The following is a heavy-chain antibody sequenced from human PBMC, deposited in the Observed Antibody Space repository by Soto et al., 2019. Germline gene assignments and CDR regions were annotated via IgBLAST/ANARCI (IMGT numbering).Heavy chain of an antibody. Sequence: PSETLSLTCAVYGGSFSGYYWSWIRQPPGKGLEWIGEINHSGSTNYNPSLKSRVTISVDTSKNQFSLKLSSVTAADTAVYYCARAGARSSGYDVYWFDPCGQGTLVTLSS. CDR2: INHSGST. CDR1: GGSFSGYY. J-gene: IGHJ5*02. V-gene: IGHV4-34*01. D-gene: IGHD5-12*01. CDR3: ARAGARSSGYDVYWFDP.